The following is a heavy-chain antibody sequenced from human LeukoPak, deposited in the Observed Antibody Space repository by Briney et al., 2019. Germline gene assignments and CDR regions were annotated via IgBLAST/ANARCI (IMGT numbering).Heavy chain of an antibody. V-gene: IGHV1-69*06. CDR3: ARDRGCSSTSCSFDY. J-gene: IGHJ4*02. CDR1: GGTFSSYA. CDR2: IIPIFGTV. D-gene: IGHD2-2*01. Sequence: ASVKVSCKASGGTFSSYAISWVRQAPGQGLEWMGGIIPIFGTVNYAQKFQGRVTITADKSTSTAYMELSSLRSEDTAVYYCARDRGCSSTSCSFDYWGQGTLVTVSS.